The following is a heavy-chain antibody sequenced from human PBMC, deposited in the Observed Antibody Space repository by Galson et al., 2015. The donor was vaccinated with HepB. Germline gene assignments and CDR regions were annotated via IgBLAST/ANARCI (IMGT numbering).Heavy chain of an antibody. V-gene: IGHV1-3*01. D-gene: IGHD4-11*01. CDR1: GYTFTSYA. J-gene: IGHJ6*02. Sequence: SVKVSCKASGYTFTSYAMHWVRQAPGQRLEWMGWINAGNGNTKYSQKFQGRVTITRDTSASTAYMELSSLRSEDTAVYYCAGGNTHTYYYYYGMDVWGQGTTVTVSS. CDR3: AGGNTHTYYYYYGMDV. CDR2: INAGNGNT.